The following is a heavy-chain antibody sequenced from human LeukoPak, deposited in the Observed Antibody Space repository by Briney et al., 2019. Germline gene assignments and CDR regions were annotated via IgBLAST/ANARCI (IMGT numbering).Heavy chain of an antibody. CDR2: ISSNSRTI. J-gene: IGHJ3*02. Sequence: GGSLRLSCAASGFSFSDYIINWVRQAPGKGLEWVSYISSNSRTIHYADSVKGRFTISRDDAGNSLYLQMNSLRAEDTAVYYCARERRQWQPFDIWGQGTTVTVSS. CDR1: GFSFSDYI. V-gene: IGHV3-48*04. D-gene: IGHD6-19*01. CDR3: ARERRQWQPFDI.